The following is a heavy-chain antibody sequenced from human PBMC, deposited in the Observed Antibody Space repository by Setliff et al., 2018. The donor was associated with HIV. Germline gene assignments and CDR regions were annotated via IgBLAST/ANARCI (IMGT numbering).Heavy chain of an antibody. Sequence: GGSLTLSCAASGFTVSSNYMSWVRQAPGKGLEWVSVIYSGGSTYYADSVKGRFTISRDNSKNTLYLQMNSLRAEDTAVYYCARDYYDSSGYYSFDYLGQGTLVTVSS. J-gene: IGHJ4*02. V-gene: IGHV3-66*02. CDR3: ARDYYDSSGYYSFDY. CDR1: GFTVSSNY. CDR2: IYSGGST. D-gene: IGHD3-22*01.